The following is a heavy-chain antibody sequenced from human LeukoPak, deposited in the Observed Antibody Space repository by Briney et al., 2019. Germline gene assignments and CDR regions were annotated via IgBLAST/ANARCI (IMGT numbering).Heavy chain of an antibody. CDR2: ISYDGSNK. CDR3: AKGDFWSGRRRGTLDY. Sequence: PGGSLRLSCAASGFTFSSYAMSWVRQAPGKGLEWVAVISYDGSNKYYADSVKGRFTISRDNSKNTLYLQMNSLRAEDTAVYYCAKGDFWSGRRRGTLDYWGQGTLVTVSS. D-gene: IGHD3-3*01. J-gene: IGHJ4*02. V-gene: IGHV3-30-3*01. CDR1: GFTFSSYA.